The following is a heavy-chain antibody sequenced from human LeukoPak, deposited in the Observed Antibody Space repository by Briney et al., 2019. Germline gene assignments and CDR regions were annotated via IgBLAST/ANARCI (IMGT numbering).Heavy chain of an antibody. CDR1: GFTFSSYS. CDR2: ISSSSSYI. Sequence: GGSLRLSCAASGFTFSSYSMNWVRQAPGKGLEWVSSISSSSSYIYYADSVKGRFTISRDNAKNSLYLQMNSLRAEDTAVYYCACSWPREKTGALLDYWGQGTLATVSS. J-gene: IGHJ4*02. V-gene: IGHV3-21*01. CDR3: ACSWPREKTGALLDY. D-gene: IGHD1-14*01.